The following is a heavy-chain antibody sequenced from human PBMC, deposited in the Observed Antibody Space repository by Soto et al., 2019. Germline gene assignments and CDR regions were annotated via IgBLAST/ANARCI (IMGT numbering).Heavy chain of an antibody. CDR2: INPNSGGT. J-gene: IGHJ5*02. CDR3: ARGGDDIVVVPAAPNSDPFDP. CDR1: GYTFTGYY. Sequence: ASVKFSCKASGYTFTGYYMHWVRQAPGQGLEWMGWINPNSGGTNYAQKFQGWVTMTRDTSISTAYMELSRLRSDDTAVYYCARGGDDIVVVPAAPNSDPFDPWGQGTLVTVSS. V-gene: IGHV1-2*04. D-gene: IGHD2-2*01.